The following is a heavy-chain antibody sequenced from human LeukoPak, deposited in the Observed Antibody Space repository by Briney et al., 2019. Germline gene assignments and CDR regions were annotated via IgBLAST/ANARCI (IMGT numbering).Heavy chain of an antibody. CDR2: INTNTGNP. CDR3: AREGPMYYYDSSGYYYDY. CDR1: GYTFTSYA. D-gene: IGHD3-22*01. Sequence: ASVKVSCKASGYTFTSYAMNWVRQAPGQGLEWMGWINTNTGNPTYAQGFTGRFVFSLDTSVSTAYLQISSLKAEDTAVYYCAREGPMYYYDSSGYYYDYWGQGTLVTVSS. J-gene: IGHJ4*02. V-gene: IGHV7-4-1*02.